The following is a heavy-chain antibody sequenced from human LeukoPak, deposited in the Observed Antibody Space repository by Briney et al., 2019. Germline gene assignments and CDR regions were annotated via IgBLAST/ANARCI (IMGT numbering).Heavy chain of an antibody. Sequence: GGSLRLSCAASGFTFSSYAMHWVRQAPGKGLEWVAVISYDGSNKYYADSVKGRFTISRDNSKNTLYLQMNSLRAEDTAVYYCARQITYYDYVWGSYRQRSWFDPWGQGTLVTVSS. V-gene: IGHV3-30-3*01. CDR2: ISYDGSNK. J-gene: IGHJ5*02. CDR1: GFTFSSYA. CDR3: ARQITYYDYVWGSYRQRSWFDP. D-gene: IGHD3-16*02.